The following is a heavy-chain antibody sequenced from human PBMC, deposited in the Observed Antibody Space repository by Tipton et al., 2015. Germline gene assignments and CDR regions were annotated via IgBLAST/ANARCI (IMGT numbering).Heavy chain of an antibody. D-gene: IGHD1-26*01. CDR3: AGRLGAKPTHFDY. J-gene: IGHJ4*02. CDR2: LSGSGGST. Sequence: SLRLSCAASGFTFSDYTMSWVRQAPGKGLEWVSGLSGSGGSTYYTDSVKGRFTISRDQTKDTLYLQMTSLRAEDTAKYFCAGRLGAKPTHFDYWGQGTQVSVSS. V-gene: IGHV3-23*01. CDR1: GFTFSDYT.